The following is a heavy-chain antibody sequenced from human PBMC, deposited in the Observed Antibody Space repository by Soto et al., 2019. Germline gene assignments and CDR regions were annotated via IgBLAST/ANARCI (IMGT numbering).Heavy chain of an antibody. J-gene: IGHJ4*02. CDR3: AKEIGIAAAGKVFDY. D-gene: IGHD6-13*01. CDR1: GFTFSSYG. Sequence: GGSLRLSCAASGFTFSSYGMHWVRQAPGKGLEWVAVISYDGSNKYYADSVKGRFTISRDNSKNTLYLQMNSLRAEDTAVYYCAKEIGIAAAGKVFDYWGQGTLVTVSS. V-gene: IGHV3-30*18. CDR2: ISYDGSNK.